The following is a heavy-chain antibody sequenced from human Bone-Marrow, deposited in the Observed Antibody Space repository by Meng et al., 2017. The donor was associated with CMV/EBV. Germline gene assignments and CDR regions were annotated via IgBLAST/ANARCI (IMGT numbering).Heavy chain of an antibody. Sequence: GGSLRLSCAASGFTFSSYSMNWVRQAPGKGLEWVSSISSSSSYIYYADSVKGRFTISRDNAKNSLYLQMNSLRAEDTAVYYCAREDCSSTSCYEYYYYGMDVWGQGTTVTGSS. V-gene: IGHV3-21*01. J-gene: IGHJ6*02. CDR2: ISSSSSYI. CDR3: AREDCSSTSCYEYYYYGMDV. CDR1: GFTFSSYS. D-gene: IGHD2-2*01.